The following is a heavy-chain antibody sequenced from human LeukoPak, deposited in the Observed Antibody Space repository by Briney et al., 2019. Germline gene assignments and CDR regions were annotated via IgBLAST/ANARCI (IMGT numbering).Heavy chain of an antibody. CDR3: ARDIPSYLFHYYMDV. CDR2: IYYSGST. Sequence: SGTLSLSCTVSGVSISSSSYYWGWIRQPPGKGLEWIGSIYYSGSTYYNPSLKSRVTISVDTSKNQFSLKLSSVTAADAAVYYCARDIPSYLFHYYMDVWGRGTTVTVSS. V-gene: IGHV4-39*07. CDR1: GVSISSSSYY. D-gene: IGHD2-21*01. J-gene: IGHJ6*03.